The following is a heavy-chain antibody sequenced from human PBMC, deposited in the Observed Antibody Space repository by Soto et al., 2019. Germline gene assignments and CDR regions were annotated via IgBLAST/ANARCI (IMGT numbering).Heavy chain of an antibody. J-gene: IGHJ4*02. D-gene: IGHD3-3*01. Sequence: ASVKVSCKASGYTFTSYGISWVRQAPGQGLEWMGWISAYNGNTNYAQKLQGRVTMTTDTSTTTAYMELRSLRSDDTAVYYCARDQNDFWSGYYVPGPFDYWGQGTLVTVSS. CDR1: GYTFTSYG. CDR3: ARDQNDFWSGYYVPGPFDY. V-gene: IGHV1-18*01. CDR2: ISAYNGNT.